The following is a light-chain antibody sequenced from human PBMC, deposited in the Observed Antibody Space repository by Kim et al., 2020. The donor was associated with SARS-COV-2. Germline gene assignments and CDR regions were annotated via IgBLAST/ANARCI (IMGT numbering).Light chain of an antibody. Sequence: EIVLTQSPGTLSLSPGERATLSCRASQSVSNNFLAWFQQKPGQTPRLLIYGASSRATGIPDRFSGSGSGTDFTLTISRLEPEDLAVYYCHQYGSSSLTFGGGTKVDIK. CDR2: GAS. CDR1: QSVSNNF. CDR3: HQYGSSSLT. J-gene: IGKJ4*01. V-gene: IGKV3-20*01.